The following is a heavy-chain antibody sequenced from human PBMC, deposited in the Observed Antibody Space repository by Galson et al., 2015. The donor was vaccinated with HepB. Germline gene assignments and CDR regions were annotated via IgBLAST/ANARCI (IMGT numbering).Heavy chain of an antibody. CDR2: TSYDGSYQ. D-gene: IGHD6-6*01. CDR3: AKDRIAVRPGWFDP. J-gene: IGHJ5*02. CDR1: GFTFSSYS. V-gene: IGHV3-30*18. Sequence: SLRLSCAASGFTFSSYSMNWVRQAPGKGLEWVAVTSYDGSYQYYADSVKGRFTISRDNSKNTLYLQLNSLRPEDTAMYYCAKDRIAVRPGWFDPWGQGTLVTVSS.